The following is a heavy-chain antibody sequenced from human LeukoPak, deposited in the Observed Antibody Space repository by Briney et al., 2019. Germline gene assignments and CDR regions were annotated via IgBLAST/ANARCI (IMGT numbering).Heavy chain of an antibody. J-gene: IGHJ4*02. CDR2: INPNSGGT. CDR1: GYTFTGYY. D-gene: IGHD6-19*01. V-gene: IGHV1-2*02. Sequence: ASVKVSCKASGYTFTGYYMHWMRQAPGQGLEWMGWINPNSGGTNYAQKFQGRVTMTRDTSISTAYMELSRLRSDDTAVYYCARDPGYSSGWPTGEIDYWGQGTLVTVSS. CDR3: ARDPGYSSGWPTGEIDY.